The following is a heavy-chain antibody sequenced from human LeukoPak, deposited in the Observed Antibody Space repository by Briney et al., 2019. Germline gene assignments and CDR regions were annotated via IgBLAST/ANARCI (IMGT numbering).Heavy chain of an antibody. CDR2: INPNSGGT. J-gene: IGHJ4*02. V-gene: IGHV1-2*02. Sequence: GASVKVSCKASGYTFTGYYMHWVRQAPGQGLEWMGWINPNSGGTNYAQKFQGRVTMTRDTSISTAYMELSSLRAEDTAVYYCAKPNLAYSSSWGYYFDYWGQGTLVTVSS. CDR1: GYTFTGYY. D-gene: IGHD6-13*01. CDR3: AKPNLAYSSSWGYYFDY.